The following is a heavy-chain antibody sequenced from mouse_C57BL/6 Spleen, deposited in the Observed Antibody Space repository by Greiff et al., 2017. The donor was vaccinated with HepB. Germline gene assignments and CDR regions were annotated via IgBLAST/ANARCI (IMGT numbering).Heavy chain of an antibody. CDR1: GYTFTSYW. CDR2: IDPSDSET. D-gene: IGHD4-1*01. J-gene: IGHJ3*01. V-gene: IGHV1-52*01. Sequence: QVHVKQPGAELVRPGSSVKLSCKASGYTFTSYWMHWVKQRPIQGLEWIGNIDPSDSETHYNQKFKDKATLTVDKSSSTAYMQLSSLTSEDSAVYYCASNGTEGAWFAYWGQGTLVTVSA. CDR3: ASNGTEGAWFAY.